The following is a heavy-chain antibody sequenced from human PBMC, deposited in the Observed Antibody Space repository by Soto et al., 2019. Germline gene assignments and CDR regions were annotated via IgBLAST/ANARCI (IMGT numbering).Heavy chain of an antibody. CDR3: ASRGDCSGGSCYSPYGMDV. Sequence: QVQLVQSGAEVKKPGSSVKVSCKASGGTFSSYAISWVRQAPGQGLEWMVWIIPIFGTANYAQKFQGRVTITADESTRTAYMELSSLRSEDTAVYYCASRGDCSGGSCYSPYGMDVWGQGTTVTVSS. CDR2: IIPIFGTA. CDR1: GGTFSSYA. D-gene: IGHD2-15*01. J-gene: IGHJ6*02. V-gene: IGHV1-69*12.